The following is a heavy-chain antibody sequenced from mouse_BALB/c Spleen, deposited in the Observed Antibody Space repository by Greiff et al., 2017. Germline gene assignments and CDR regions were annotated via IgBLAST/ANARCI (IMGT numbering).Heavy chain of an antibody. J-gene: IGHJ1*01. CDR2: INPYNDGT. Sequence: VQLQQSGPELVKPGASVKMSCKASGYTFTSYVMHWVKQKPGQGLEWIGYINPYNDGTKYNEKFKGKATLTSDKSSSTAYMELSSLTSEDSAVYYCARGESTMITTKGYWYFDVWGAGTTVTVSS. V-gene: IGHV1-14*01. D-gene: IGHD2-4*01. CDR1: GYTFTSYV. CDR3: ARGESTMITTKGYWYFDV.